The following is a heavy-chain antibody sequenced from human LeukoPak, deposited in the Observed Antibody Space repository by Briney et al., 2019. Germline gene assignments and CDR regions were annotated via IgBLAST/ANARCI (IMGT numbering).Heavy chain of an antibody. J-gene: IGHJ3*02. D-gene: IGHD3-10*01. Sequence: ASVKVSCKASGYTFTDCYMHWVRQAPGQGLEWMGWINPNSGGTKYAQKFQGWVTMTREASISTAYMELSRLRSDDTAVYYCARSEASGSGTYYDAFDMWGQGTMVTVSS. CDR2: INPNSGGT. V-gene: IGHV1-2*04. CDR1: GYTFTDCY. CDR3: ARSEASGSGTYYDAFDM.